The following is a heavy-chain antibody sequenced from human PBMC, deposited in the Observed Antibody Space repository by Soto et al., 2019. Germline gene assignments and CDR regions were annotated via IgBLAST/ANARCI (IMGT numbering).Heavy chain of an antibody. J-gene: IGHJ4*02. V-gene: IGHV4-34*01. D-gene: IGHD2-15*01. CDR3: ARGSGVVAATHVY. Sequence: QVQLQQWGAGLLKPSETLSLTCAVYGGSFSGYYWSWIRQPPGKGLEWIREINHSGSTNYNPSLKSRVTISVDTSKNQFSLKLSSVTAADTAVYYCARGSGVVAATHVYWGQGTLVTVSS. CDR1: GGSFSGYY. CDR2: INHSGST.